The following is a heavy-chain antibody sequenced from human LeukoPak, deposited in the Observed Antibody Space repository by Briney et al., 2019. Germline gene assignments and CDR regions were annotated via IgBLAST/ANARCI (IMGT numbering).Heavy chain of an antibody. J-gene: IGHJ4*02. CDR2: IYTSGST. CDR1: GGSISSGSYY. CDR3: ARVPKDSSGYPGNYFDY. Sequence: SETLSLTCTVSGGSISSGSYYWSWIRQPAGKGLERIGRIYTSGSTNYNPSLKSRVTISVDTSKNQFSLKLSSVTAADTAVYYCARVPKDSSGYPGNYFDYWGQGTLVTVSS. D-gene: IGHD3-22*01. V-gene: IGHV4-61*02.